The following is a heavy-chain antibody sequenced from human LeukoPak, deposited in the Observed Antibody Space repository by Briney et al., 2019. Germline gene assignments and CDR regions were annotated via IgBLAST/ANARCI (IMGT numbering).Heavy chain of an antibody. CDR2: IYHSGST. V-gene: IGHV4-4*02. CDR1: GFTFSNAW. D-gene: IGHD3-3*01. CDR3: ARAGGFFSPFGY. J-gene: IGHJ4*02. Sequence: GSLRLSCAASGFTFSNAWMSWVRQAPGKGLEWIGYIYHSGSTYYNPSLKSRVTISVDRSKNQFSLKLSSVTAADTAVYYCARAGGFFSPFGYWGQGTLVTVSS.